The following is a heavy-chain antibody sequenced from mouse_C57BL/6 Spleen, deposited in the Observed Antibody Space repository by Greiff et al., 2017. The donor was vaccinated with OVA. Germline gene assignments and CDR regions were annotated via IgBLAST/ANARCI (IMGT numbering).Heavy chain of an antibody. J-gene: IGHJ1*03. CDR3: ARGGYDYYWYFDV. Sequence: QVRLQQSGTELVKPGASVKLSCKASGYTFTSYWMHWVKQRPGQGLEWIGNINPSNGGTNYNEKFKSKATLTVDKSSSTAYMQLSSLTSEDSAVYYCARGGYDYYWYFDVWGTGTTVTVAS. CDR1: GYTFTSYW. CDR2: INPSNGGT. D-gene: IGHD2-4*01. V-gene: IGHV1-53*01.